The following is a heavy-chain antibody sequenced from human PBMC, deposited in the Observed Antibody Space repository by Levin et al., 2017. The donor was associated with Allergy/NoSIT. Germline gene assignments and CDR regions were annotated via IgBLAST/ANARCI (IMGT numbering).Heavy chain of an antibody. J-gene: IGHJ6*02. CDR2: ISYDGSNK. D-gene: IGHD4-23*01. V-gene: IGHV3-30*18. Sequence: SCAASGFTFSSYGMHWVRQAPGKGLEWVAVISYDGSNKYYADSVKGRFTISRDNSKNTLYLQMNSLRAEDTAVYYCAKDEQQMLRWYFYGMDVWGQGTTVTVSS. CDR3: AKDEQQMLRWYFYGMDV. CDR1: GFTFSSYG.